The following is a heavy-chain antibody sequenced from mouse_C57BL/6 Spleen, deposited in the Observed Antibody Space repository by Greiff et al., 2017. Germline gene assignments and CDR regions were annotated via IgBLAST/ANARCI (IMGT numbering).Heavy chain of an antibody. J-gene: IGHJ2*01. CDR2: IYPSDSET. CDR3: ARVGLRWFDY. CDR1: GYTFTSYW. D-gene: IGHD1-1*01. V-gene: IGHV1-61*01. Sequence: QVQLQQPGAELVRPGSSVKLSCKASGYTFTSYWMDWVKQRPGQGLEWIGNIYPSDSETHYNQKFKDKATLTVDKSSSTAYMQLSSLTSEDSAVYYCARVGLRWFDYWGKGTTLTVSS.